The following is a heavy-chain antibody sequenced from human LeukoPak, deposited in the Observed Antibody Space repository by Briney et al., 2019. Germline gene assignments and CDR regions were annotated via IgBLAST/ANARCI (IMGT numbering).Heavy chain of an antibody. CDR1: GGSFSGYY. CDR2: INHSGST. Sequence: PSETLSLTCAVYGGSFSGYYWSWIRQPPGKGLEWIGEINHSGSTNYNPSLKSRVTISVDTSKNQFSLKLSSVTAADTAVYYCARGGRSDYVWGSYRYTGSTWFDHWGQGTLVTVSS. CDR3: ARGGRSDYVWGSYRYTGSTWFDH. V-gene: IGHV4-34*01. J-gene: IGHJ5*02. D-gene: IGHD3-16*02.